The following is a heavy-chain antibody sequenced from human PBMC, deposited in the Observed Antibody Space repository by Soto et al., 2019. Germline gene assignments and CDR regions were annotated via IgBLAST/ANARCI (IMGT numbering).Heavy chain of an antibody. D-gene: IGHD6-13*01. J-gene: IGHJ6*02. Sequence: PGGSLRLSCAASGFTFSSYAMHWVRQAPGKGLEWVAVISYDGSNKYYADSVKGRFTISRDNSKNTLYLQMNSLRAEDTAVYYCAKDQDSSSWYSPYDYYYYYGMDVWGQGTTVTVSS. CDR2: ISYDGSNK. CDR1: GFTFSSYA. CDR3: AKDQDSSSWYSPYDYYYYYGMDV. V-gene: IGHV3-30-3*01.